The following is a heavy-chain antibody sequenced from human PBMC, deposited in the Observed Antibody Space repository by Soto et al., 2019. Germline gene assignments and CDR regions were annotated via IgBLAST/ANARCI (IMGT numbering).Heavy chain of an antibody. CDR3: ARDLSSSPWDADYSKPY. CDR1: GFTFSSYS. D-gene: IGHD4-4*01. V-gene: IGHV3-21*01. J-gene: IGHJ4*02. CDR2: ISSSSSYI. Sequence: EVQLVESGGGLVKPGGSLRLSCAASGFTFSSYSMNWVRQAPGKGLEWVSSISSSSSYIYYAGSVKGRFTISRDNAKNSLYLQMNSLRAEDTAVYYCARDLSSSPWDADYSKPYWGQGTLVTVSS.